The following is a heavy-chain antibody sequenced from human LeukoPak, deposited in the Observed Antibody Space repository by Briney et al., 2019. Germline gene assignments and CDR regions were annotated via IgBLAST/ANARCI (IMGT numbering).Heavy chain of an antibody. Sequence: GGSLRLSCAASGFTFSRYAMHWVRQAPGKGLEWVAVISYDGSNEYYADSVKGRFTISKDSSENTLYLQMNSLRVEDTAVYHCARVGYYSSGPFSYFDYWGQGTLVTVSS. CDR2: ISYDGSNE. J-gene: IGHJ4*02. V-gene: IGHV3-30-3*01. CDR3: ARVGYYSSGPFSYFDY. CDR1: GFTFSRYA. D-gene: IGHD3-10*01.